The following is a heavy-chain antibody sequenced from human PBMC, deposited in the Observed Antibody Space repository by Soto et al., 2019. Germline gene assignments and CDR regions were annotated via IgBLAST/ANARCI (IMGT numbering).Heavy chain of an antibody. CDR1: GFTFSDYY. Sequence: GGSLRLSCAASGFTFSDYYMSWIRQAPGKGLEWVSYISSSSSYTNYADSVKGRFTISRDNAKNSLYLQMNSLRAEDTAVYYCARVSGGLYYYDSSGPTFGYWGQGTLVTVSS. CDR3: ARVSGGLYYYDSSGPTFGY. CDR2: ISSSSSYT. J-gene: IGHJ4*02. D-gene: IGHD3-22*01. V-gene: IGHV3-11*06.